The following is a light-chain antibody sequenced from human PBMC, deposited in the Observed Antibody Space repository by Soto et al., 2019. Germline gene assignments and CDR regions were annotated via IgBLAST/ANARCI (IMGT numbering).Light chain of an antibody. CDR3: QAWDSSTYV. J-gene: IGLJ1*01. CDR1: SSDVGAYNY. V-gene: IGLV2-8*01. Sequence: QSALTQPPSASGSPGQSVTISCTGTSSDVGAYNYVSWYQQHPGKAPKLMLYEVSTRPSGVPDRFSGSKSGNTASLTVSGLQAEDEADYYCQAWDSSTYVFGTGTKLTVL. CDR2: EVS.